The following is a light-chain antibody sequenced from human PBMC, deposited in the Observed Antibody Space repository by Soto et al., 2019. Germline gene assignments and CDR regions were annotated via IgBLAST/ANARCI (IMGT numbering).Light chain of an antibody. Sequence: EIVLTQSPATLSLSPGERATLACRASESVSSYLAWYQQKPGQAPRLLIYDASNRATGIPDRFSGSGSGTDFTLTISSLEPEDFAVYFCQQRSSRGLTFGGGTKGEIK. CDR1: ESVSSY. J-gene: IGKJ4*01. CDR2: DAS. V-gene: IGKV3-11*01. CDR3: QQRSSRGLT.